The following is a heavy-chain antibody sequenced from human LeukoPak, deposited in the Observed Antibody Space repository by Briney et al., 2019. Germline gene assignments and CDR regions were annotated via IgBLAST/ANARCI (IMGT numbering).Heavy chain of an antibody. D-gene: IGHD5-12*01. V-gene: IGHV3-23*01. CDR1: GFTFSSSA. J-gene: IGHJ4*02. CDR3: AKATDIVATTYFDY. CDR2: ISGSGGST. Sequence: GGSLRLSCAASGFTFSSSAMSWVRQAPGKGLEWVSAISGSGGSTYYADSVKGRFTISRDNSKNTPYLQMNSLRAEDTAVYYCAKATDIVATTYFDYWGQGTLVTVSS.